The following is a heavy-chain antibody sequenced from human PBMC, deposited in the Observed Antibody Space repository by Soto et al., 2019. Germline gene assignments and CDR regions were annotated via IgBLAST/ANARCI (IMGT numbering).Heavy chain of an antibody. CDR2: IIPIFGTA. J-gene: IGHJ6*02. CDR1: AVTFSSYA. CDR3: ARANSTIHYYYYYGMDV. Sequence: KVSCKASAVTFSSYAISWMRQAPVQGLEWMGGIIPIFGTANYAQKFQGRVTITADESTSTAYMELSSMRSEDTAVYYCARANSTIHYYYYYGMDVWGQGTTVTVSS. V-gene: IGHV1-69*01. D-gene: IGHD2-2*01.